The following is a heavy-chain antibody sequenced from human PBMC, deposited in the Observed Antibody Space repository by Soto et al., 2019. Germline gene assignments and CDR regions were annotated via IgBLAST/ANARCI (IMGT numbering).Heavy chain of an antibody. CDR2: ISADNDKR. V-gene: IGHV1-18*01. D-gene: IGHD5-18*01. CDR3: GRVVTGYYYMDV. J-gene: IGHJ6*03. Sequence: ASVKVSCKASGYTFTSYSFSWVRQAPGQGPEWMGWISADNDKRNYAQKFQGRVTMTTDTSTSTAYMELGSLRSDDTAVYYCGRVVTGYYYMDVWGRGTTVTVSS. CDR1: GYTFTSYS.